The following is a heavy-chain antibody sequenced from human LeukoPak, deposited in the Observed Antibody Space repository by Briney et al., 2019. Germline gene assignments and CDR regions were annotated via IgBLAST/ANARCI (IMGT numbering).Heavy chain of an antibody. Sequence: PSETLSLTCTVSGGSISSGDYYWSWIRQPPGKGLEWIGYIYYSGSTYYNPSLKSRVTISVDTSKNQFSLKLSSVTAADTAVYYCARVNPTGTTRLGAFDIWGQGTVVTVSS. CDR2: IYYSGST. CDR1: GGSISSGDYY. D-gene: IGHD1-7*01. V-gene: IGHV4-30-4*08. J-gene: IGHJ3*02. CDR3: ARVNPTGTTRLGAFDI.